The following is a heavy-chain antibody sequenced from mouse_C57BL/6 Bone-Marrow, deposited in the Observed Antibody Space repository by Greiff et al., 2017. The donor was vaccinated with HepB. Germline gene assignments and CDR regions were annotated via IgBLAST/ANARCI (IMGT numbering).Heavy chain of an antibody. CDR2: IYPGSGST. Sequence: VQLQQPGAELVKPGASVKMSCKASGYTFTSYWITWVKQRPGQGLEWIGDIYPGSGSTNYNEKFKSKATLTVDKPSSTAYMQLSSLTSEDSAVYYCGEGGGMDYWGQGTSVTVSS. V-gene: IGHV1-55*01. CDR3: GEGGGMDY. CDR1: GYTFTSYW. J-gene: IGHJ4*01.